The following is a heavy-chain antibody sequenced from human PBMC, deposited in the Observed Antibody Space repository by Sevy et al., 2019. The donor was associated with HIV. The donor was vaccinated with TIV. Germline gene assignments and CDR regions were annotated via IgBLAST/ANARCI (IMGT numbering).Heavy chain of an antibody. CDR1: GFTFSSYA. CDR2: ISCSGGST. CDR3: AKDNDYDFWSGYLIHY. D-gene: IGHD3-3*01. J-gene: IGHJ4*02. Sequence: GGSLRLSCAASGFTFSSYAMSWVRQAPGKGLEWVSAISCSGGSTYYADSVKGRFTISRDNSKNTLYLQMNSLRAEDTAVYYCAKDNDYDFWSGYLIHYWGQGTLVTVSS. V-gene: IGHV3-23*01.